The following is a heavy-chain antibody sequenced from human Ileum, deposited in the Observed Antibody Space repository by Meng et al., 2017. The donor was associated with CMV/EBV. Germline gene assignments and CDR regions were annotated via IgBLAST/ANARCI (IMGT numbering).Heavy chain of an antibody. Sequence: GGSLRLSCAASGFTFSSYEMNWVRQAPGKGLEWISHIGSSGVAIYYGGSVKGRFTISRDNAKISLYLQMHSLRAEDTAVYYCARKGWNYREAFDLWGQGTVVTVSS. CDR2: IGSSGVAI. D-gene: IGHD3-16*02. CDR3: ARKGWNYREAFDL. V-gene: IGHV3-48*03. CDR1: GFTFSSYE. J-gene: IGHJ3*01.